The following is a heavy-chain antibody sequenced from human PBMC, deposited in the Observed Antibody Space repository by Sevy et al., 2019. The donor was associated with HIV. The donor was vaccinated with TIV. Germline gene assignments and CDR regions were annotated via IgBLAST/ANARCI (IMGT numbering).Heavy chain of an antibody. CDR1: GYTLTELS. CDR2: FDPEDGET. V-gene: IGHV1-24*01. J-gene: IGHJ3*02. CDR3: ATLSGSYDTRTDAFDI. Sequence: ASVKVSCKVSGYTLTELSMHWVRQAPGKGIEWMGGFDPEDGETIYAQKFQGRVTMTEDTSTDTAYMELSSLRSEDTAVYYCATLSGSYDTRTDAFDIWGQGTMVTVSS. D-gene: IGHD1-26*01.